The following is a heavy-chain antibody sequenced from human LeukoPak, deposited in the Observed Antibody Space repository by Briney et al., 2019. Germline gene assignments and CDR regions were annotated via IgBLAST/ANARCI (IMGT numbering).Heavy chain of an antibody. J-gene: IGHJ5*02. CDR3: ARAKDIVLMVYAMAWFDP. Sequence: ASVKVSRKASGYTFTGYYMHWVRQAPGQGLEWMGWINPDSGGTNYAQKFQGRVTMTRDTSISTAYMELSRLRSDDTAVYYCARAKDIVLMVYAMAWFDPWGQGTLVTVSS. V-gene: IGHV1-2*02. CDR2: INPDSGGT. D-gene: IGHD2-8*01. CDR1: GYTFTGYY.